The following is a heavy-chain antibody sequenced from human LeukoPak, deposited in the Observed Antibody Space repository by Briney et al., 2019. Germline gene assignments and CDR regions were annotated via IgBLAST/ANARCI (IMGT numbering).Heavy chain of an antibody. CDR1: VGSFSGYF. Sequence: SETLSLTCAVYVGSFSGYFWSWIRQPPGKGLEWIGEINHSGSTNYNPSLMSRVTISVDTSKNQFSLKLSSVTAADTAVYCWARGRSGSSSGSHWYFDLWGRGTLVTVSS. CDR3: ARGRSGSSSGSHWYFDL. D-gene: IGHD6-6*01. J-gene: IGHJ2*01. V-gene: IGHV4-34*01. CDR2: INHSGST.